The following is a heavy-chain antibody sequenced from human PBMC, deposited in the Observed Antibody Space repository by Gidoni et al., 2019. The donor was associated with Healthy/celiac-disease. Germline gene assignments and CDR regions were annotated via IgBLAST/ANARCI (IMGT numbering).Heavy chain of an antibody. CDR1: GVTFSSYA. D-gene: IGHD5-12*01. Sequence: VQLVASWGGLVHPGSSLRLSCAASGVTFSSYAMSWGRQAAGKGLEWVSVISGSGGSKYYEDSVKGRFTISRDNNKTTLYLQMNSMRAEEAAVYYCARTPATRASYFDYWGQGTLVTVSS. J-gene: IGHJ4*02. V-gene: IGHV3-23*04. CDR3: ARTPATRASYFDY. CDR2: ISGSGGSK.